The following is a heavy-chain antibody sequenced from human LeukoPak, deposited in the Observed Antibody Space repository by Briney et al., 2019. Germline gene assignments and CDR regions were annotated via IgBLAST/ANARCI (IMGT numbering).Heavy chain of an antibody. Sequence: PGGSLRLSCAASGFTFSDYYMSWIRQAPGKGLEWVSSISSSSSYIYYADSVKGRFTISRDNAKNSLYLQMNSLRAEDTAVYYCARDSGGNSIWDYWGQGTLVTVSS. CDR3: ARDSGGNSIWDY. V-gene: IGHV3-11*06. D-gene: IGHD4-23*01. CDR2: ISSSSSYI. J-gene: IGHJ4*02. CDR1: GFTFSDYY.